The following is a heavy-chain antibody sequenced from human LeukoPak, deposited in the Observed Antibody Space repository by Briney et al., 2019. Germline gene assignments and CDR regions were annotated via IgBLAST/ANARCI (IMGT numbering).Heavy chain of an antibody. D-gene: IGHD6-13*01. CDR3: AREQEAVGNWFFDR. V-gene: IGHV3-74*01. CDR2: IHRDGTST. CDR1: GFTFSTYW. Sequence: GGSLRLSCAASGFTFSTYWMHWVRQIPGKGLVWVSRIHRDGTSTHYADSVRGRFSISRDNAEDTLYLQMNSLRAEDTAVYYCAREQEAVGNWFFDRWSRGTLVTVSS. J-gene: IGHJ2*01.